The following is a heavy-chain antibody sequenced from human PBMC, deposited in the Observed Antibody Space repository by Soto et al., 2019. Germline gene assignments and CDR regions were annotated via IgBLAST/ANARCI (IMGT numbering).Heavy chain of an antibody. CDR3: ASLYYYGSGSYGFDI. V-gene: IGHV4-39*01. J-gene: IGHJ3*02. CDR2: IYYSGST. Sequence: QLQLQESGPGLVKPSETLSLTCTVSGGSFSSSSYYWGWIRQPPGKGLEWIGSIYYSGSTYYSPSLKSRVTISVDTSKNQFSLQMSSVTAADTAVYYSASLYYYGSGSYGFDIWGQGTMVTVSS. D-gene: IGHD3-10*01. CDR1: GGSFSSSSYY.